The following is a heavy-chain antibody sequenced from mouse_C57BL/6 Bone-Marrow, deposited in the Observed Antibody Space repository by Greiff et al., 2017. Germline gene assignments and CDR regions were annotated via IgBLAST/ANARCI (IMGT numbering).Heavy chain of an antibody. Sequence: EVKLVESGGGLVQPGGSLKLSCAASGFTFSDYYMYWVRQTPEKRLEWVAYISNGGGSTYYPDTVKGRFTISRDNAKTTLYLQMSRLKSEDTAMYYCARVYYGSPYYYAMDDWGQGTSVTVSS. J-gene: IGHJ4*01. D-gene: IGHD1-1*01. CDR3: ARVYYGSPYYYAMDD. V-gene: IGHV5-12*01. CDR2: ISNGGGST. CDR1: GFTFSDYY.